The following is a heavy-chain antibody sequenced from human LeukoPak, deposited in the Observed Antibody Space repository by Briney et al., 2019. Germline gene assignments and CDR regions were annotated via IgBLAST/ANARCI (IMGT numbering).Heavy chain of an antibody. J-gene: IGHJ4*02. CDR1: GFSFSSYA. CDR3: ARDREGDFDY. CDR2: ISYNGTNE. V-gene: IGHV3-30-3*01. Sequence: GRSLRLSCAASGFSFSSYAMHWVRQAPGKGLEWVTFISYNGTNEYYADSVKGRFTISRDNSKNTLYLQMNSLRAEDTAVYYCARDREGDFDYWGQGTLVTVSS.